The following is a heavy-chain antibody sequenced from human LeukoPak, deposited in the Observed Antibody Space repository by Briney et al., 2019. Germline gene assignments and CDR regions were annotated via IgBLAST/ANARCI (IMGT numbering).Heavy chain of an antibody. Sequence: GASVEVSCKASGYTFTSYYMHWVRQAPGQGLEWMGIINPSGGSTSYAQKFQGRVTMTRDMSTSTVYMELSSLRSEDTAVYYSARSSSLPGKYYFDYWGQGTLVTVSS. V-gene: IGHV1-46*01. CDR1: GYTFTSYY. CDR3: ARSSSLPGKYYFDY. J-gene: IGHJ4*02. CDR2: INPSGGST.